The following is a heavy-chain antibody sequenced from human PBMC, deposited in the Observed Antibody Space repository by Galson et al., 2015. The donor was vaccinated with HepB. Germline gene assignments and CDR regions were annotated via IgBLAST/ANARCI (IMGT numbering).Heavy chain of an antibody. CDR3: ARGSYSFDY. CDR2: ISYDGGSK. J-gene: IGHJ4*02. Sequence: SLRLSCAASEVTFSSFAVHWVRQAPGKGLEWVAVISYDGGSKYYADTVKGRFTISRDKSKSTLYLQMNSLRPEDTAVYYCARGSYSFDYWGQGARVTVSS. V-gene: IGHV3-30-3*01. CDR1: EVTFSSFA. D-gene: IGHD3-10*01.